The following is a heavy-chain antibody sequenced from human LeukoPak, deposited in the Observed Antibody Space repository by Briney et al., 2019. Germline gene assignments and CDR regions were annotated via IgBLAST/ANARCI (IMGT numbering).Heavy chain of an antibody. CDR1: GYTFTSYG. D-gene: IGHD1-26*01. Sequence: ASVKVSCKASGYTFTSYGISWVRQAPGQGLEWMGWISAYNGNTNYAQKLQGRVTMTTDTSTSTAYMELRSLRSDDTAVYYCARAPPGPHSGSYYIPLSYWGQGTLVTVSS. CDR3: ARAPPGPHSGSYYIPLSY. V-gene: IGHV1-18*01. CDR2: ISAYNGNT. J-gene: IGHJ4*02.